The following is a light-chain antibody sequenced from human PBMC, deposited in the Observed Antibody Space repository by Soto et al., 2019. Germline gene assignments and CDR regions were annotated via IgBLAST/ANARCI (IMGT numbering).Light chain of an antibody. Sequence: ELVLTQSPGTLSLSPGERATLSCRASQSVSSSYLAWYQQKPGQAPRLLIYGASSRATGIPDSFSGSGSGTDFTLTISRLEPEDFAVYYCQQYGSSPETFGQGTKVDSK. V-gene: IGKV3-20*01. J-gene: IGKJ1*01. CDR2: GAS. CDR1: QSVSSSY. CDR3: QQYGSSPET.